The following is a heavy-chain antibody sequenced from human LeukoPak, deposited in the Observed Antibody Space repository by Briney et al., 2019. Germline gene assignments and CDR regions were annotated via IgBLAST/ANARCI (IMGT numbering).Heavy chain of an antibody. CDR2: ISGSGGST. Sequence: GGSLRLSCAASGFTFSSYAMSWVRQAPGRGLEWVSAISGSGGSTYYADSVKGRFTISRDNSKNTLYLQMNSLRAEDTAVYYCAKDPRYHTSLTFDYWGQGTLVTVSS. CDR3: AKDPRYHTSLTFDY. V-gene: IGHV3-23*01. CDR1: GFTFSSYA. D-gene: IGHD2-2*01. J-gene: IGHJ4*02.